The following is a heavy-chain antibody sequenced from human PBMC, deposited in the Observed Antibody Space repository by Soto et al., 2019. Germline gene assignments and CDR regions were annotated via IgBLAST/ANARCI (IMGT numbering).Heavy chain of an antibody. J-gene: IGHJ6*02. CDR1: GFTFSSYA. V-gene: IGHV3-23*01. CDR3: AKSFNYYYYGMDV. CDR2: ISGSGGST. Sequence: VLLLESGGGLVQPGGSLRLSCAASGFTFSSYAMSWVRQAPGKGLEWVSAISGSGGSTYYADSVKGRFTISRDNSKNTLYLQMNSLRAEDTAVYYCAKSFNYYYYGMDVWGQGTTVTVSS.